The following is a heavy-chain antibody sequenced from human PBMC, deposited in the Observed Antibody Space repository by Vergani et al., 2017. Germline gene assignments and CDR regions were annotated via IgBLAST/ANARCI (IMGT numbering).Heavy chain of an antibody. J-gene: IGHJ5*02. V-gene: IGHV3-33*01. CDR3: ARDLRLLYSRFDP. CDR2: TWYDGNNK. Sequence: QVQLVESGGGVVQPGRSLRPPCAASGFTFNQYGMHWVRQAPGKGLEWVAVTWYDGNNKQYADSVKGRFTISRDNSKSTMYLQMNSLRDEDTGVYYCARDLRLLYSRFDPWGQGTLVTVSS. D-gene: IGHD5-12*01. CDR1: GFTFNQYG.